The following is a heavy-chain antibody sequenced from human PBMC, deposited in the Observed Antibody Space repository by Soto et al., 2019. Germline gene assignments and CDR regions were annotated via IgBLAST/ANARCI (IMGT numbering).Heavy chain of an antibody. Sequence: XSVKVACKASGSPLTSSYMHWMRQAPGQGLEWMGIINPSGGSTSYAQKFQGRVTMTRDTSTSTVYMELSSLRSEDTAVYYCARTRLNYYGMDVYGQRTTVTVSS. J-gene: IGHJ6*02. CDR2: INPSGGST. CDR1: GSPLTSSY. V-gene: IGHV1-46*01. CDR3: ARTRLNYYGMDV.